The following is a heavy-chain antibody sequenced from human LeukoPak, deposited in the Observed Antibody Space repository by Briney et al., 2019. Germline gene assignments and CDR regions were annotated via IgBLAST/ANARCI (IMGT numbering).Heavy chain of an antibody. CDR3: AKGLLPTIFGVVTWFDP. CDR2: ISGSGGST. D-gene: IGHD3-3*01. Sequence: GGSLRLYCAASGFTFSSYAMSWVRQAPGKGLEWVSAISGSGGSTYYADSVKGRFTISRDNSKNTLYLQMNSLRAEDTAVYYCAKGLLPTIFGVVTWFDPWGQGTLVTVSS. CDR1: GFTFSSYA. J-gene: IGHJ5*02. V-gene: IGHV3-23*01.